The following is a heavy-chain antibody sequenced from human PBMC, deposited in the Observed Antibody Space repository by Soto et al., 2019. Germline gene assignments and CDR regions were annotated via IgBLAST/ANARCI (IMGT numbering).Heavy chain of an antibody. J-gene: IGHJ6*02. CDR1: GFTFSSYW. CDR3: ARAVTRFYGMDV. V-gene: IGHV3-74*01. CDR2: INSDGSNT. D-gene: IGHD4-17*01. Sequence: GGSLRLSCAASGFTFSSYWMSWVRQVPGKGLVWVSRINSDGSNTIYADSVKGRFTISRDNAKNTLYLQMNSLRAEDTAVYYCARAVTRFYGMDVWGQGTTVTVSS.